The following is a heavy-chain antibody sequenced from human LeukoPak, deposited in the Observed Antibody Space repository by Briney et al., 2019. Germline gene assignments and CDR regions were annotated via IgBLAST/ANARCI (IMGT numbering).Heavy chain of an antibody. CDR3: AKDAQWLGPY. V-gene: IGHV3-11*01. D-gene: IGHD6-19*01. CDR2: ISSSGSAI. CDR1: GFTFSDFY. J-gene: IGHJ4*02. Sequence: KSGGSLRLSCAASGFTFSDFYMSWIRQAPGKGLEWVSYISSSGSAIYSADSVEGRFTISRDNAKNSLSLQMDSLRAEDTAVYYCAKDAQWLGPYWGQGTLVTVSS.